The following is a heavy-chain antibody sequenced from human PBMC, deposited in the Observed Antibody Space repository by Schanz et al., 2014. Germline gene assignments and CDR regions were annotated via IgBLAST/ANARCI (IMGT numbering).Heavy chain of an antibody. Sequence: QVQLVQSGAEVKKPGASVKVSCKASGYTFSSYGLNWVRQAPGQGLEWMGWISAYNGHTDYAQKLQGRVTLTTDTSTSTAYMELRNLRSDDTAVYYCARDHQWLARYYMDVWGKGTTVTVSS. V-gene: IGHV1-18*01. CDR2: ISAYNGHT. D-gene: IGHD6-19*01. CDR1: GYTFSSYG. CDR3: ARDHQWLARYYMDV. J-gene: IGHJ6*03.